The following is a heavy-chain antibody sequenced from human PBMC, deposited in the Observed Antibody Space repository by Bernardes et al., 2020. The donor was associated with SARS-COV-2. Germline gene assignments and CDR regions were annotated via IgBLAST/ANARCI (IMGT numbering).Heavy chain of an antibody. Sequence: GGSLRLSCAASGLTVSSNYMSWVRQAPGKGLEWVSVIYTTGTTYYADSVKGRFTISRDISKNTLYLQMNSLRAEDTAVYYCARLLSRDGYNYPYWGQGTLVTVSS. CDR2: IYTTGTT. CDR3: ARLLSRDGYNYPY. CDR1: GLTVSSNY. J-gene: IGHJ4*02. V-gene: IGHV3-53*01. D-gene: IGHD5-12*01.